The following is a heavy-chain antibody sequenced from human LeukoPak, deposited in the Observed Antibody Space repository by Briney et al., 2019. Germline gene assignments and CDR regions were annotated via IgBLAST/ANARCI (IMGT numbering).Heavy chain of an antibody. CDR3: ATSGNYYLKY. CDR2: ITSSSTNI. D-gene: IGHD1-26*01. J-gene: IGHJ4*02. V-gene: IGHV3-48*02. CDR1: GFTFSTYN. Sequence: GGSLRLSCAASGFTFSTYNMNWVRQAPGKGLEWVSHITSSSTNIYYADSVKGRLTISRDNAKNALSLQMNSLRDEDTAVYYCATSGNYYLKYWGQGTLVTVSS.